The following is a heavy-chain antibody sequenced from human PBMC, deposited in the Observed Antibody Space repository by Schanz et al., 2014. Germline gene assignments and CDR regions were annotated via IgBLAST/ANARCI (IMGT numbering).Heavy chain of an antibody. CDR2: ISSSGSYT. Sequence: QLLESGGGLVQPGGSLRLSCAASGFTFSQYGMHWVRQAPGKGLEWVSYISSSGSYTNYADSVKGRFTTSRDNGKKSMYLQMNSLRAEDTAVYYCARLDSSSWYPRYWGQGTLVTVSS. D-gene: IGHD6-13*01. CDR3: ARLDSSSWYPRY. J-gene: IGHJ4*02. CDR1: GFTFSQYG. V-gene: IGHV3-11*03.